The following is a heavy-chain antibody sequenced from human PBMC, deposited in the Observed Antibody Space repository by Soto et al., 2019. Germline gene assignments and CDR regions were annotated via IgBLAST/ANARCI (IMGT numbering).Heavy chain of an antibody. V-gene: IGHV4-39*01. CDR1: GGSISSSSYY. Sequence: SETLSLTCTVSGGSISSSSYYWGWIRQPPGKGLEWIGSIYYSGSTYYNPSLKSRVTISVDTTKNQFSLNLSSVPAADTAVYYCARHGWGYCSGGRCYSGTGFDYWGQGTLVTVSS. CDR2: IYYSGST. CDR3: ARHGWGYCSGGRCYSGTGFDY. D-gene: IGHD2-15*01. J-gene: IGHJ4*02.